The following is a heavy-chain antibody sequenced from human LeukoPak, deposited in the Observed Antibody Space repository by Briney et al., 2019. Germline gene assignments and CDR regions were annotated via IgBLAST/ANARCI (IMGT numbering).Heavy chain of an antibody. CDR2: ISAYNGNT. J-gene: IGHJ5*02. CDR3: ASGPQWLASPNWFDP. V-gene: IGHV1-18*01. Sequence: ASVKVSCKASGYTFTSYGISWVRQAPGQGLEWMGWISAYNGNTNYAQKLQGRVTMTTDTSTSTAYMELRSLRSDDTAVYYCASGPQWLASPNWFDPWGQGTLVTVSS. D-gene: IGHD6-19*01. CDR1: GYTFTSYG.